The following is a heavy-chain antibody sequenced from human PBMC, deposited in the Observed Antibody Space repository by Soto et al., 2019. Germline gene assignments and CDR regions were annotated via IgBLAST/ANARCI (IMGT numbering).Heavy chain of an antibody. CDR2: IIPIFGTA. CDR3: ARDHYDFWSGSPRYGMDV. V-gene: IGHV1-69*01. J-gene: IGHJ6*02. CDR1: GGTFSSYA. D-gene: IGHD3-3*01. Sequence: QVQLVQSGAEVKKPGSSVKVSCKASGGTFSSYAISWVRQAPGQGLEWMGGIIPIFGTANYAQKFQGRVTITADESTSTAYMELSRLRSEDTAVYYCARDHYDFWSGSPRYGMDVWGQGTTVTVSS.